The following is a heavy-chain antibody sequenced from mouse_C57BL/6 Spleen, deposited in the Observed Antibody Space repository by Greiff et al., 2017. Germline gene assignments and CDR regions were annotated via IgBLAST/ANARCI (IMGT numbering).Heavy chain of an antibody. CDR1: GYTFTSYW. Sequence: QVQLQQPGAELVRPGSSVKLSCKASGYTFTSYWMDWVKQRPGQGLEWIGNIYPSDSETHYNQKFKDKATLTVAKSSSTAYMQLSSLTSEDSAVYNCARGGDYGFYAMDYGGQGTSGTVSS. CDR2: IYPSDSET. V-gene: IGHV1-61*01. J-gene: IGHJ4*01. CDR3: ARGGDYGFYAMDY. D-gene: IGHD2-2*01.